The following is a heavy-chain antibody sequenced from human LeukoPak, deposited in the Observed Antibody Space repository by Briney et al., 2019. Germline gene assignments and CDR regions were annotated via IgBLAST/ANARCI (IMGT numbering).Heavy chain of an antibody. CDR2: IYYSGST. D-gene: IGHD6-6*01. CDR1: GGTISSYY. CDR3: ARLYSSSFPLY. V-gene: IGHV4-59*08. Sequence: SDTLSLTCTVSGGTISSYYLSWLRQPPGKGLEWIGYIYYSGSTNYNPSLKSRVTISVDTSKNQFSLKLSSVTAADTAVYYCARLYSSSFPLYWGQGTLVTVSS. J-gene: IGHJ4*02.